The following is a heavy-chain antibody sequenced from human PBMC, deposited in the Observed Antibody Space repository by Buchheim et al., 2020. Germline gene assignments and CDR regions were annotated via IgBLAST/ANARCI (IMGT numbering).Heavy chain of an antibody. D-gene: IGHD6-13*01. Sequence: QVHLVQSGAEVKKPGSSVRVSCEASGGTFSDYTISWVRQAPGQGLEWMGGIIPIFGTPNYAHKFQGRVTITADESSSTGVMELSNLRSEDTAVYYCTRSISIAPTGTDYWGQGTL. CDR1: GGTFSDYT. CDR2: IIPIFGTP. CDR3: TRSISIAPTGTDY. V-gene: IGHV1-69*01. J-gene: IGHJ4*02.